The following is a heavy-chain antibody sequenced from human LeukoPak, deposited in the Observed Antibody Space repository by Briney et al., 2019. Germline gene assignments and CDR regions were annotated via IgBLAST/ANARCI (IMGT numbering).Heavy chain of an antibody. CDR3: ARDWPYYDGSGYYSFDY. Sequence: ASVKVSCKASGYTFTSYGISWVRQAPGQGLEWMGWISAYNGNTNYAQKLQGRVTMTTDTSTSTAYMELRSLRSDDTAVYYCARDWPYYDGSGYYSFDYWGQGTLVTVSS. V-gene: IGHV1-18*01. CDR1: GYTFTSYG. D-gene: IGHD3-22*01. J-gene: IGHJ4*02. CDR2: ISAYNGNT.